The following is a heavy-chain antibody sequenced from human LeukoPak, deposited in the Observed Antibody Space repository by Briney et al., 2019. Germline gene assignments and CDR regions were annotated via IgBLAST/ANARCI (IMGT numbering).Heavy chain of an antibody. CDR3: AREAYDSGSFRTDYYYMDV. D-gene: IGHD3-10*01. CDR2: IYPNSGGT. J-gene: IGHJ6*03. Sequence: GASVKVSCKASGYTFTGYYMHWVRQAPGQGLEWMGWIYPNSGGTNYAQKFQGRLTVTRDTSISTAYMELSRLRSDDTAVYYCAREAYDSGSFRTDYYYMDVWGKGTTVTISS. CDR1: GYTFTGYY. V-gene: IGHV1-2*02.